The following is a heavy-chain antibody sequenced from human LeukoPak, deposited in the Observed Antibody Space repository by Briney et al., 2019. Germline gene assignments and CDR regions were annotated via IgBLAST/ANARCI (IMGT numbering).Heavy chain of an antibody. V-gene: IGHV3-23*01. D-gene: IGHD4-17*01. J-gene: IGHJ5*02. CDR1: GFTFSSYA. CDR3: AKAAYGDYVNWFGP. Sequence: GGSLRLSCAASGFTFSSYAMNWVRQAPGKGLEWVSSIGGIGASTYYADSVKGRFTISRDNSKNTLYLQMNSLRAEDTALYYCAKAAYGDYVNWFGPWGQGILVIVSS. CDR2: IGGIGAST.